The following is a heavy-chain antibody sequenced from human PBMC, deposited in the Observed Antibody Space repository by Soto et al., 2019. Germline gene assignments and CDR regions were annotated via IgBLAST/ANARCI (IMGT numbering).Heavy chain of an antibody. CDR3: AHTHYDILTGYYFWGPRYYYYGMDV. V-gene: IGHV2-5*01. CDR1: GFSLSTSGVG. Sequence: QITLKESGPTLVKPTQTLTLTCTFSGFSLSTSGVGVGWIRQPPGKALEWLALIYWNDDKRYSPSLKSRLTITKDTSKNQVVLTMTNMDPVDTATYYCAHTHYDILTGYYFWGPRYYYYGMDVWGQGTTVTVSS. D-gene: IGHD3-9*01. J-gene: IGHJ6*02. CDR2: IYWNDDK.